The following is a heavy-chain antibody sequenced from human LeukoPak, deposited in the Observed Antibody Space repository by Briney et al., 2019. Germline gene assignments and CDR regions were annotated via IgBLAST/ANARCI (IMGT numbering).Heavy chain of an antibody. CDR3: VKDRTGTYTLDY. J-gene: IGHJ4*02. Sequence: GGSLRLSCAASGFTFSNYAIHWGRQAPGKGLEWVAFISDDGSRQHYADSVKGRFTISRDNSKNTLNLQMNSLRAEDTAVYYCVKDRTGTYTLDYWGQGTLVTVSS. D-gene: IGHD3-10*01. V-gene: IGHV3-30-3*01. CDR1: GFTFSNYA. CDR2: ISDDGSRQ.